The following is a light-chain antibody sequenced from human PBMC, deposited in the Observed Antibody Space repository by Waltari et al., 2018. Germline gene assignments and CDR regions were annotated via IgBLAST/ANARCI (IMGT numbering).Light chain of an antibody. J-gene: IGKJ5*01. CDR1: QSVSSY. Sequence: IVLTQSPATLSLSPGERATLSCRASQSVSSYLGWYQQTPGQAPRLLSYDASNRATGTPARFSGSGSGTDFTLTISSLEPEDIAVYYCQQRSDWPPHFGQGTRLEMK. CDR3: QQRSDWPPH. V-gene: IGKV3-11*01. CDR2: DAS.